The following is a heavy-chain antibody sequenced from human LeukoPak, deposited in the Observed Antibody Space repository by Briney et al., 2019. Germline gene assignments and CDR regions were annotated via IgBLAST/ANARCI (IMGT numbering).Heavy chain of an antibody. CDR1: GFTFSNYA. J-gene: IGHJ4*02. V-gene: IGHV3-33*01. CDR2: IWYDGSNK. CDR3: ARDIYLYGDYVIDY. D-gene: IGHD4-17*01. Sequence: PGRSLRLSCAASGFTFSNYAVHWVRQAPGKGLEWVAVIWYDGSNKYYADSVKGRFTISRDNSKNTLYLQMNSLRAEDTAVYYCARDIYLYGDYVIDYWGQGTLVTVSS.